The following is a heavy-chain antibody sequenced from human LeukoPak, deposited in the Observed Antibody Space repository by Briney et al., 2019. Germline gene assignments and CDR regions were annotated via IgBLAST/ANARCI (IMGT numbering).Heavy chain of an antibody. J-gene: IGHJ3*02. Sequence: GGSLRLSCAASGFTFSTYDMHWVRQAPGKGLEWVAVTSYDGGNKYYVDSVKGRFTISRDNSKNTLYLQMNSLRAEDTAVYYCARDEGAYYYDSSGSLAFDIWGQGTMVTVSS. CDR3: ARDEGAYYYDSSGSLAFDI. CDR2: TSYDGGNK. D-gene: IGHD3-22*01. CDR1: GFTFSTYD. V-gene: IGHV3-30*03.